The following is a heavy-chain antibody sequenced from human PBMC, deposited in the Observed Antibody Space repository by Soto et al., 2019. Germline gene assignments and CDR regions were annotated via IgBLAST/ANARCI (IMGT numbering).Heavy chain of an antibody. V-gene: IGHV1-46*01. D-gene: IGHD4-4*01. CDR1: GYTFTSYY. Sequence: GASVKVSCKASGYTFTSYYMHWVRQAPGQGLEWMGIINPSGGSTSYAQKFQGRVTMTRDTSTSTVYMELSSLRSEDTAVYYCAVDYSNNLCSYWGQGTLVTVSS. CDR3: AVDYSNNLCSY. J-gene: IGHJ4*02. CDR2: INPSGGST.